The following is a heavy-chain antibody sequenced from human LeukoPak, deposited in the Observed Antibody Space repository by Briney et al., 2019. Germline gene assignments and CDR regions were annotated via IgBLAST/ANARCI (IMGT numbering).Heavy chain of an antibody. Sequence: SETLSLTCTVSGGSISSSSYYWGWIRQPPGKGLEWIGSIYYSGSTYYNPSLKSRVTISVDASKNQFSLKLSSVTAADTAVYYCARQMPYYYGSGSYCFDYWGQGILVTVSS. D-gene: IGHD3-10*01. CDR2: IYYSGST. J-gene: IGHJ4*02. CDR3: ARQMPYYYGSGSYCFDY. V-gene: IGHV4-39*01. CDR1: GGSISSSSYY.